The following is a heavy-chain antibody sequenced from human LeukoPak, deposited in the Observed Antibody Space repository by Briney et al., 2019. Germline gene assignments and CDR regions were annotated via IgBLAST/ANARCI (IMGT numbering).Heavy chain of an antibody. CDR3: AGGIAAAGMDY. CDR1: GGSISSSSYY. D-gene: IGHD6-13*01. Sequence: SETLSLTCTVSGGSISSSSYYWGWIRQPPGKGLEWIGSIYYSGSTYYNPSLKSRVTISVDTSKNQFSLKLSSVTAADTAVYYCAGGIAAAGMDYWGQGTLVTVSS. CDR2: IYYSGST. J-gene: IGHJ4*02. V-gene: IGHV4-39*07.